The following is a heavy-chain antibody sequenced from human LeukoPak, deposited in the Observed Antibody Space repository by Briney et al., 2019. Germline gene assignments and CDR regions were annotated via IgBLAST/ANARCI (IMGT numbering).Heavy chain of an antibody. CDR1: GGTFSSYA. Sequence: SVKVSCKASGGTFSSYAISWVRQAPGQGLEWMGGIIPIFGTANYAQKFQGRVTITADESTSTAYMELSSLRSENTAVYYCARDPYYCSGGSCYVAEYFQHWGQGTLVTVSS. CDR3: ARDPYYCSGGSCYVAEYFQH. CDR2: IIPIFGTA. V-gene: IGHV1-69*13. J-gene: IGHJ1*01. D-gene: IGHD2-15*01.